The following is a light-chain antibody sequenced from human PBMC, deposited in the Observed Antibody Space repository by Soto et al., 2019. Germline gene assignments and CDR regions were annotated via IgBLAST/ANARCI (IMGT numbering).Light chain of an antibody. Sequence: DIQLTQSPSPLSASVGDRVTITCRASQSISTYLNWYQHKPGKAPKVLIYAASSLQSGVPSRYGGSRSGRDFNLPISSLQADDFATYYCQQNYITPWTFRQAAKVDIK. CDR3: QQNYITPWT. V-gene: IGKV1-39*01. CDR2: AAS. J-gene: IGKJ1*01. CDR1: QSISTY.